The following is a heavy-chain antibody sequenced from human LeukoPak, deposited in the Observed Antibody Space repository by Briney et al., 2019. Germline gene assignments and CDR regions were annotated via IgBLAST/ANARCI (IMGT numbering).Heavy chain of an antibody. J-gene: IGHJ4*02. Sequence: TGGSLRLSCAASGFTFSSYTMSGVRQAPGKGLEWVSTIGGSASGTFYSDSVKGRFTISRDNSKNTLYLQMNSLRAEDTAVYYCTRAVAADDFSPGYWGQGTLLTVSS. CDR2: IGGSASGT. V-gene: IGHV3-23*01. CDR1: GFTFSSYT. D-gene: IGHD3/OR15-3a*01. CDR3: TRAVAADDFSPGY.